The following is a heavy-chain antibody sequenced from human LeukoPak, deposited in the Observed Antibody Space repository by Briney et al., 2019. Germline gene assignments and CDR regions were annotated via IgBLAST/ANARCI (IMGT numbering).Heavy chain of an antibody. CDR1: GFTFNNYA. V-gene: IGHV3-23*01. Sequence: PGGSLRLSCVASGFTFNNYAMSWVRQAPGKGLEWVSAISGSGGSTYYADSVKGRFTISRDNSKNTLYLQMNGLRAEDTAVYYCAKLRLTYYYDSSGYHFDYWGQGTLVTVSS. J-gene: IGHJ4*02. CDR3: AKLRLTYYYDSSGYHFDY. CDR2: ISGSGGST. D-gene: IGHD3-22*01.